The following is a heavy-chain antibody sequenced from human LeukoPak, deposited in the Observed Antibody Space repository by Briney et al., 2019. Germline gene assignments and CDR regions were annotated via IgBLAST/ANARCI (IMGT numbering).Heavy chain of an antibody. CDR3: ARDFDRAGDYHHFDF. Sequence: GGSLRLSCVASRFTFSSYSMNWVRQAPGRGLEWVSSIITVSTTYFQYADSVKGRFTISRDNAKNSLYLQMDSLRAEDTAVYYCARDFDRAGDYHHFDFWGQGTLVTVSS. J-gene: IGHJ4*02. CDR2: IITVSTTYF. V-gene: IGHV3-21*01. CDR1: RFTFSSYS. D-gene: IGHD3-9*01.